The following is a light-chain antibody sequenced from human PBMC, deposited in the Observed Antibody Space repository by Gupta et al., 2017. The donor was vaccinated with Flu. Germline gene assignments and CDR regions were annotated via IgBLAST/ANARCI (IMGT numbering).Light chain of an antibody. CDR3: QSADGSGAYWV. CDR2: KDN. J-gene: IGLJ3*02. CDR1: ALPKQY. Sequence: SYELTQPPSVSVSPGQTARTTCSGDALPKQYAYWYQQKPGQAPVLVIYKDNERPSGIPERFSGSSSGTTVTLTISGVQAEDEADYYCQSADGSGAYWVFGGGTKLTV. V-gene: IGLV3-25*02.